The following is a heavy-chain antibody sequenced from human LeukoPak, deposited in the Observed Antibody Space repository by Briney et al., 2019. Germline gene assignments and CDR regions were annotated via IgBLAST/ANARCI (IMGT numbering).Heavy chain of an antibody. CDR3: AKDYRGSGEVGETGPLDY. D-gene: IGHD1-14*01. CDR2: IDQSGGYI. Sequence: PGGSLRLSCTASGLTFSNYAMSWVRQAPAKGLEWVAGIDQSGGYIHYADSVEGRFTISRDNSKNTLHLQMSSLRAEDTAVYYCAKDYRGSGEVGETGPLDYWGQGTLVTVSS. J-gene: IGHJ4*02. V-gene: IGHV3-23*01. CDR1: GLTFSNYA.